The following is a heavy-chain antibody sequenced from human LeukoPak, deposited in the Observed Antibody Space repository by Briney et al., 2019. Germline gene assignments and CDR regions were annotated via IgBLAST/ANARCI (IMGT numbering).Heavy chain of an antibody. J-gene: IGHJ4*02. Sequence: GASVKVSCKASGYTLTNYGISWVRQAPGQGLEWMGWISAYNGNTNYAQKLQGRVTMTTDTSTNTAYMELRSLRSDDRAVYYCARDLRQVDFAGYCSGSSCDYFDYWGQGTLVTVSS. V-gene: IGHV1-18*01. CDR3: ARDLRQVDFAGYCSGSSCDYFDY. CDR2: ISAYNGNT. D-gene: IGHD2-15*01. CDR1: GYTLTNYG.